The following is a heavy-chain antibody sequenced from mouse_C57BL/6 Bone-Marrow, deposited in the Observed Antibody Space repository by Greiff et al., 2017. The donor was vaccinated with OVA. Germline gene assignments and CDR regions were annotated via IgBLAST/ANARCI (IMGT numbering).Heavy chain of an antibody. CDR1: GYSITSGYY. V-gene: IGHV3-6*01. CDR3: ARGVIYYDYDEGAWFAY. Sequence: EVKLVESGPGLVKPSQSLSLTCSVTGYSITSGYYWNWIRQFPGNKLEWMGYISYDGSNNYNPSLKNRISITRDTSMNQFFLKLNSVTTEDTATYYCARGVIYYDYDEGAWFAYWGQGTLVTVSA. CDR2: ISYDGSN. D-gene: IGHD2-4*01. J-gene: IGHJ3*01.